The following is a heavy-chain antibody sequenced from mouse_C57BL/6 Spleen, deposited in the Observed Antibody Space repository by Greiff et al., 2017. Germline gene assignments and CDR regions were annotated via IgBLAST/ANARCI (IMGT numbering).Heavy chain of an antibody. CDR2: IYPGSGST. J-gene: IGHJ2*01. Sequence: QVQLQQPGAELVKPGASVKMSCKASGYTFTSYWITWVKQRPGQGLEWIGDIYPGSGSTNYNEKFKSKATLTVDTTSSTAYMQLSSLTSEDSAVEYCARREGYYQRFDYWGQGTTLTVSS. CDR3: ARREGYYQRFDY. V-gene: IGHV1-55*01. CDR1: GYTFTSYW. D-gene: IGHD2-3*01.